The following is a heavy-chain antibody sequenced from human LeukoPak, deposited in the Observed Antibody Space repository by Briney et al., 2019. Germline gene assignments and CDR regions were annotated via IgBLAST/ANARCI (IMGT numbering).Heavy chain of an antibody. V-gene: IGHV3-49*04. Sequence: GGSLRLSCITSGFTFGDYAMNWVRQAPGKGLEWVGFITSQAYGGTTEYAASVKGRFTISRDDSKSIANLQMNSLKTEDTAMYYCTRMRYCSGGSCSFDYWGQGTLVTVSS. CDR2: ITSQAYGGTT. CDR3: TRMRYCSGGSCSFDY. J-gene: IGHJ4*02. CDR1: GFTFGDYA. D-gene: IGHD2-15*01.